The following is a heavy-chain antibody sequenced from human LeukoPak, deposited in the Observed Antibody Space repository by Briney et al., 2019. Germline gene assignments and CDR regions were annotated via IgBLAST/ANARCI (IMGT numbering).Heavy chain of an antibody. D-gene: IGHD4-23*01. J-gene: IGHJ4*02. V-gene: IGHV3-48*03. Sequence: GGSLRLSCAASGFTFDDYGMSWVRQAPGKGLEWVSYISSSGSTIYYADSVKGRFTISRDNAKNSLYLQMNSLRAEDTAVYYCARDYGGSSPFDYWGQGTLVTVSS. CDR3: ARDYGGSSPFDY. CDR1: GFTFDDYG. CDR2: ISSSGSTI.